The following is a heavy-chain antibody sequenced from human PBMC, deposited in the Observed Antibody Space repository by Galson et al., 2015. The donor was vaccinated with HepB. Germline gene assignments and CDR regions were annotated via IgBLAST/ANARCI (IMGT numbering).Heavy chain of an antibody. Sequence: SVKVSCKASGYTFTSYYMHWVRQAPGQGLEWMGRIIPILGIANYAQKFQGRVTITADKSTSTAYMELSSLRSEDTAVYYCARDLFGMEVAVAGFDYWGQGTLVTVSS. D-gene: IGHD6-19*01. CDR2: IIPILGIA. CDR3: ARDLFGMEVAVAGFDY. V-gene: IGHV1-69*04. J-gene: IGHJ4*02. CDR1: GYTFTSYY.